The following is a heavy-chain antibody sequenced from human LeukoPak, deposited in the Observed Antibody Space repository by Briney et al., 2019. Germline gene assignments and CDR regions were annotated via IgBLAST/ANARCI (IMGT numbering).Heavy chain of an antibody. CDR1: GFTFSRYA. CDR2: LSGSGDNT. Sequence: PGGSLGLSCAASGFTFSRYAMSWVRQAPGKGLEWVSVLSGSGDNTYYADSVKGRFTISRDDAKSTLYLQMNSLRVEDTAVYYCAKGGIGSSYCHLDCWGQGTLVVVSS. V-gene: IGHV3-23*01. J-gene: IGHJ4*02. CDR3: AKGGIGSSYCHLDC. D-gene: IGHD3-22*01.